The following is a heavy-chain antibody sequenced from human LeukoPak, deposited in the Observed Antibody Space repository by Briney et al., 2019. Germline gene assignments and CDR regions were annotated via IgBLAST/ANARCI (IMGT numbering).Heavy chain of an antibody. CDR2: IYYSGST. J-gene: IGHJ4*02. Sequence: PSETLSLTCTVSGASTSNYYWTWIRQPPGKGLEWIGYIYYSGSTNYNPSLKSRVTISVDTSKNQFSLKLSSVTAADTAVCYCARDRRDGYYFDYWGQGTLVTVSS. CDR3: ARDRRDGYYFDY. V-gene: IGHV4-59*01. D-gene: IGHD5-24*01. CDR1: GASTSNYY.